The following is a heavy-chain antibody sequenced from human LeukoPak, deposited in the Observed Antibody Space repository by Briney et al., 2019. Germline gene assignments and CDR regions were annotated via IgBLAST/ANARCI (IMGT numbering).Heavy chain of an antibody. D-gene: IGHD3-10*01. CDR2: ISGSGGST. J-gene: IGHJ4*02. V-gene: IGHV3-23*01. CDR1: GFTFSSYA. Sequence: GRSLRLSCAASGFTFSSYAMSWVRQAPGKGLEWVSAISGSGGSTYYADSVKGRFTISRDNSKNTLYLQMNSLRAEDTAVYYCAKDHRTTNLGPTYYYGSGSYFDYGARGTRAT. CDR3: AKDHRTTNLGPTYYYGSGSYFDY.